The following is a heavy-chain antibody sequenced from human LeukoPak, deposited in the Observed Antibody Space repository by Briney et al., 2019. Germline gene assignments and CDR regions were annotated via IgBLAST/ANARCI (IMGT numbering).Heavy chain of an antibody. D-gene: IGHD6-19*01. V-gene: IGHV3-21*01. Sequence: PGGSLRLSCAASGFTFSSYSMNWVRQAPREGLEWVSSISSSSSYIYYADSVKGRFTISRDNAKNSLYLQMNSLRAEDTAVYYCAGLLFAAAVAGGFDWGQGTLVTVSS. CDR1: GFTFSSYS. CDR2: ISSSSSYI. J-gene: IGHJ4*02. CDR3: AGLLFAAAVAGGFD.